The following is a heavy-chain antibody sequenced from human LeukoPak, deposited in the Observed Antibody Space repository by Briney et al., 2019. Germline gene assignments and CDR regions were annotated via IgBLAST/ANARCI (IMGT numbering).Heavy chain of an antibody. CDR3: ARDLVQAAISGDWFDP. CDR2: ISSSSRYI. V-gene: IGHV3-21*01. J-gene: IGHJ5*02. CDR1: LFTFSSYS. Sequence: PGGSLSLSRAASLFTFSSYSMNWVGQAPGKGLEWVSSISSSSRYIHNADSVKGGFTLSRDNPKNSLSLQMNSLRAEDTAVYYCARDLVQAAISGDWFDPWGQGNLGTVSS. D-gene: IGHD2-2*01.